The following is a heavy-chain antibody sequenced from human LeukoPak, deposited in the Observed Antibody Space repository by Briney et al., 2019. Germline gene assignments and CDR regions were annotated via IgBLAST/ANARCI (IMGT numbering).Heavy chain of an antibody. V-gene: IGHV1-69*05. Sequence: SVKVSCKASGGTFSSFAISWVRQAPGQGLEWMGRFTPIFATSNYAQKLQGRVTMTTDTSTSTAYMELRSLRSDDTAVYYCARAADDAFDIWGQGTMVTVSS. CDR2: FTPIFATS. D-gene: IGHD2-15*01. J-gene: IGHJ3*02. CDR3: ARAADDAFDI. CDR1: GGTFSSFA.